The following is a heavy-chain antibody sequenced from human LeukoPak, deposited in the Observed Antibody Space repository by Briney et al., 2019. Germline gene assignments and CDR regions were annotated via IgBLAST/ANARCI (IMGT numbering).Heavy chain of an antibody. CDR2: ISYDGSNK. J-gene: IGHJ5*02. V-gene: IGHV3-30*18. CDR1: GFTFSSYG. CDR3: AKTQGYYDA. D-gene: IGHD2-15*01. Sequence: GGFLRLSCAASGFTFSSYGMHWVRQAPGKGLEWVAVISYDGSNKYYADSVKGRFTISGDNSKNTLYLQMNSLRADDTAEYYCAKTQGYYDAWGQGALVTVSS.